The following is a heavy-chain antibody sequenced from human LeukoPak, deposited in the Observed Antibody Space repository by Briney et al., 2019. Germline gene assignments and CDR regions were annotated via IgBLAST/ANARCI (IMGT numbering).Heavy chain of an antibody. V-gene: IGHV3-13*01. D-gene: IGHD6-19*01. Sequence: GGSLRLSCATSGFTFIDYDMHWVRQVIGKGLEWVSAIGIRGDTHYSGSVKGRFTISRENAESSLYLQMNSLRAEDTAVYYCARGGIQVSGIDEFDYWGQGTLVTVSS. CDR3: ARGGIQVSGIDEFDY. J-gene: IGHJ4*02. CDR1: GFTFIDYD. CDR2: IGIRGDT.